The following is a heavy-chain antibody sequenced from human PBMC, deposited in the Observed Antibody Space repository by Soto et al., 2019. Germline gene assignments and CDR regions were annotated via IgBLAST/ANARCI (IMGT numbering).Heavy chain of an antibody. Sequence: SETLSLTCTVSGGSISSSSYYWGWIRQPPGKGLEWIGSIYYSGITYYNQSLKSRVTISVDTSKNQFSLKLSSVTAADTAVYFCARGSYSNSWYVKLYYFDYWGQGTLVAVSS. V-gene: IGHV4-39*01. D-gene: IGHD6-13*01. J-gene: IGHJ4*02. CDR3: ARGSYSNSWYVKLYYFDY. CDR2: IYYSGIT. CDR1: GGSISSSSYY.